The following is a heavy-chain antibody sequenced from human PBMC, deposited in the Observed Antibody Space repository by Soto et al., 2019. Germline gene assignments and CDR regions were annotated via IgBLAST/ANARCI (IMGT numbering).Heavy chain of an antibody. CDR1: GFTFSSYG. Sequence: QVQLVESGGGVVQPGRSLRLSCAASGFTFSSYGMHWVRQAPGKGLEWVAFISYHGSNKYYTDSVKGRFTISRDNSKNTLYLQMNSLSAEDTAVYYCAKESGGYYGYFDYWGQGTLVTVSS. J-gene: IGHJ4*02. V-gene: IGHV3-30*18. CDR3: AKESGGYYGYFDY. D-gene: IGHD1-26*01. CDR2: ISYHGSNK.